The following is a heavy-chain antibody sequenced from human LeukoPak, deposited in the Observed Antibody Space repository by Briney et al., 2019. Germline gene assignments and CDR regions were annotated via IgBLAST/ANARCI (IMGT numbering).Heavy chain of an antibody. CDR1: GFTFSSYG. CDR3: AKDPGCHYFDWLYYFDY. V-gene: IGHV3-30*18. CDR2: ISYDGSNK. D-gene: IGHD3-9*01. Sequence: GGSLRLSCAASGFTFSSYGMHWVRQAPGKGLEWVAVISYDGSNKYYDDYVKGRFTISRANSKNTLYLQMNSLRAEDTAVYYCAKDPGCHYFDWLYYFDYWGQGTLVTVSS. J-gene: IGHJ4*02.